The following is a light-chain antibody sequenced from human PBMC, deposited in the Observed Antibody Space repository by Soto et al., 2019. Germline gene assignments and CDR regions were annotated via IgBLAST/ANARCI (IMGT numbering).Light chain of an antibody. CDR1: QSISSY. Sequence: DIQMTQSPSSLSASVGDRVTITCRASQSISSYLNWYQQKPGKAPKLLIYAASSLQSGVPSRFSGSRSGTDFTLTISSLQPEDFAAYYCQQSYSWTFGQGTKVDI. CDR2: AAS. CDR3: QQSYSWT. J-gene: IGKJ1*01. V-gene: IGKV1-39*01.